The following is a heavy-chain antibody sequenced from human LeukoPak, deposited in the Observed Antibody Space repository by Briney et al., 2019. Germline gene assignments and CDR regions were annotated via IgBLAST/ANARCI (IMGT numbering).Heavy chain of an antibody. J-gene: IGHJ4*02. V-gene: IGHV3-30*01. Sequence: GGSLRLSCAASGFTFSSYAMSWVRQAPGKGLEWVAVISYDGSNKYYADSVKGRFTISRDNSKNTLYLQMNSLRAEDTAVYYCARAGAEAYSSSPVDYWGQGTLVTVSS. CDR2: ISYDGSNK. CDR3: ARAGAEAYSSSPVDY. D-gene: IGHD6-6*01. CDR1: GFTFSSYA.